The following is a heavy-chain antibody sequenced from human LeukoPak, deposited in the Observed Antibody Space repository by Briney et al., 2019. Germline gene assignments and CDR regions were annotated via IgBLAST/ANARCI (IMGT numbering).Heavy chain of an antibody. CDR1: GYTFTSYD. CDR3: ASGTTDIVVVPATLRNYYFDY. V-gene: IGHV1-69*06. Sequence: SVKVSCKASGYTFTSYDISWVRQAPGQGLEWMGGIIPMLGTPNYAQKFQGRVTITADKSTSTAYMDLSSLRSEDTAVYYCASGTTDIVVVPATLRNYYFDYWGQGTLVTVSS. J-gene: IGHJ4*02. D-gene: IGHD2-2*01. CDR2: IIPMLGTP.